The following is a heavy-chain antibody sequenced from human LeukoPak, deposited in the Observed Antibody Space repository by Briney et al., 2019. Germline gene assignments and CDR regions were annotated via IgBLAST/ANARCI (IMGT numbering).Heavy chain of an antibody. D-gene: IGHD3-10*01. V-gene: IGHV3-11*06. Sequence: GGSLRLSCAASGFTFSDYYMSWIRQAPGKGLEWVSYISSSSSYTNYADSVKGRFTISRDNAKNSPYLQMNSLRAEDTAVYYCARTSGSLYYYGSGSYYGYWGQGTLVTVSS. CDR1: GFTFSDYY. CDR2: ISSSSSYT. CDR3: ARTSGSLYYYGSGSYYGY. J-gene: IGHJ4*02.